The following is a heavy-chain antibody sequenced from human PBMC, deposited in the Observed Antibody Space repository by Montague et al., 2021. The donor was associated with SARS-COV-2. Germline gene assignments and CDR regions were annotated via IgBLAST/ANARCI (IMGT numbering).Heavy chain of an antibody. CDR2: IYYSGNT. D-gene: IGHD2-21*02. J-gene: IGHJ6*02. CDR1: GGSITSSAYY. V-gene: IGHV4-39*01. CDR3: ASLGSPAYCGGDCYLRDQGTAV. Sequence: SETLSLTCTVSGGSITSSAYYWSWIRQSPGKGLEWIGTIYYSGNTYSNPSLKSRLTISMDTSKSQVSLKINSVTAADTAVYFCASLGSPAYCGGDCYLRDQGTAVWGQGTRVTVSS.